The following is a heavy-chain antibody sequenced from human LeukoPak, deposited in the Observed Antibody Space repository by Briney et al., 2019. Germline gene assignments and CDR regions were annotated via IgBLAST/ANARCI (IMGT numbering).Heavy chain of an antibody. CDR3: AKVPGYDILTGEAPHDY. CDR1: GFTFSSYG. D-gene: IGHD3-9*01. Sequence: GGSLRLSCAASGFTFSSYGMHWVRQAPGKGLEWVAVISYDGSNKYYADSVKGRFTISRDNSKNTLYLQMNSLRAEDTAVYYCAKVPGYDILTGEAPHDYWGQGTLVTVSS. V-gene: IGHV3-30*18. CDR2: ISYDGSNK. J-gene: IGHJ4*02.